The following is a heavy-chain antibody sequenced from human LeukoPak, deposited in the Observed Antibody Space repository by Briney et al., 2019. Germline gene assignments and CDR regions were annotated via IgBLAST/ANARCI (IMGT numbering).Heavy chain of an antibody. V-gene: IGHV3-23*01. J-gene: IGHJ3*02. D-gene: IGHD3-22*01. CDR3: AKGYDYYDTGGYYSRPDAFDI. CDR1: GFTFSSYA. Sequence: GGSLRLSCAASGFTFSSYALSWVRQAPGKGLEWVSAIGGSCSSTYYADSVKGRFTISRDNSKNTLYLQMNSLRAEDTAVYYCAKGYDYYDTGGYYSRPDAFDIWGQGTLVTVSS. CDR2: IGGSCSST.